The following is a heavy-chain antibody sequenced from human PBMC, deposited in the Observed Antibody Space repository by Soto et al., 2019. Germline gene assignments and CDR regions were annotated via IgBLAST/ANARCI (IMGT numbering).Heavy chain of an antibody. CDR2: INHSGST. V-gene: IGHV4-34*01. J-gene: IGHJ3*02. CDR1: GGSFSGYY. CDR3: AGILRYFDWLLEIDAFDI. D-gene: IGHD3-9*01. Sequence: SETLSLTCAVYGGSFSGYYWSWIRQPPGKGLEWIGEINHSGSTNYNPSLKSRVTISVDTPKNQFSLKLSSVTAADTAVYYCAGILRYFDWLLEIDAFDIWGQGTMVTVSS.